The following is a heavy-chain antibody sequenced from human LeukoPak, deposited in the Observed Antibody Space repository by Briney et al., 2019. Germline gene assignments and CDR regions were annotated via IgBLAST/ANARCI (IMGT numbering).Heavy chain of an antibody. J-gene: IGHJ5*02. V-gene: IGHV4-61*02. CDR2: IFTSGGT. CDR3: ARGGIRYFDWFGPAPTIGNWFDP. CDR1: GGSISSGIYY. D-gene: IGHD3-9*01. Sequence: PSQTLSLTCTVSGGSISSGIYYWTWIRQPAGKGLEWIGRIFTSGGTNYNPSLKSRVTISVDTSKNQFSLKLSSVTAADTAVYYCARGGIRYFDWFGPAPTIGNWFDPWGQGTLVTVSS.